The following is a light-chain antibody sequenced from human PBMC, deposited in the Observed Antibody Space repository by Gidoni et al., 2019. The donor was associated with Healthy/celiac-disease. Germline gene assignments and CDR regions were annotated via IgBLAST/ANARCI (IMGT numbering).Light chain of an antibody. CDR1: QGISSY. CDR2: AAS. CDR3: QQLNSYLLLT. J-gene: IGKJ4*01. V-gene: IGKV1-9*01. Sequence: DIQLTQSPSFLSASVGDRVTITCRASQGISSYLAWYQQKPGKAPKLLIYAASTLQSGVPSRFSGSGSGTEFTLTISSMQPEDFATYYCQQLNSYLLLTLGGGTKVEIK.